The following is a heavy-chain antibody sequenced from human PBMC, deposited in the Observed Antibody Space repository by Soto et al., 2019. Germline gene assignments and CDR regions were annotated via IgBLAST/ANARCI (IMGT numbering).Heavy chain of an antibody. CDR1: GYQFTGSY. J-gene: IGHJ4*02. D-gene: IGHD6-25*01. CDR3: ARQYCSGPASYSQFDY. Sequence: QVRLLQSGAEVQRPGASINISCQATGYQFTGSYLHWIRRAPGHGPHWMGMINPDTGSTTYAETWRGGVPLSAARPAGSVSLELGGATSYDLYSYCCARQYCSGPASYSQFDYKSQGTFVTVSS. CDR2: INPDTGST. V-gene: IGHV1-46*04.